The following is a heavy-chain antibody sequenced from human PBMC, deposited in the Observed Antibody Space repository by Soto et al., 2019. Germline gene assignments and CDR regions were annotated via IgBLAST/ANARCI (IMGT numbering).Heavy chain of an antibody. CDR2: ISGSGGST. J-gene: IGHJ4*02. D-gene: IGHD3-9*01. Sequence: GGSLRLSCAASGFTFSSYAMSWVRQAPGKGLEWVSAISGSGGSTYYADSVKGRFTISRDNSKNTLYLQMNSLRAEDTAVYYCAKARYFDWLLTYLDYWGQGTLVTVSS. CDR3: AKARYFDWLLTYLDY. V-gene: IGHV3-23*01. CDR1: GFTFSSYA.